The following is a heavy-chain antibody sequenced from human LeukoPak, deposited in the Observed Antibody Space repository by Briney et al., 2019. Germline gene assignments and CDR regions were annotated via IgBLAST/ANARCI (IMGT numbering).Heavy chain of an antibody. V-gene: IGHV4-34*01. D-gene: IGHD4-17*01. Sequence: SETLSLTCAVYGGSFSGYYWSWIRQPPGKGLEWTGEINHSGSTNYNPSLKSRVTISVDTSKNQFSLKLSSVTAADTAVYYCARVYGDFDYWGQGTLVTVSS. CDR1: GGSFSGYY. CDR3: ARVYGDFDY. J-gene: IGHJ4*02. CDR2: INHSGST.